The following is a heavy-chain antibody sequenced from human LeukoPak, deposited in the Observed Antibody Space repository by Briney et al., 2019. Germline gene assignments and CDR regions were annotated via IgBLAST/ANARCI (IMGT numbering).Heavy chain of an antibody. CDR1: GFTFSSNG. V-gene: IGHV3-33*01. CDR3: ARAKGDSLDI. CDR2: IWYDGSKE. D-gene: IGHD2-21*02. J-gene: IGHJ3*02. Sequence: GESLRLSCAASGFTFSSNGMHWVRQAPGKGLEWVAAIWYDGSKEYYADSVKGRFSISRDNSKNTLYLQMNSLRAEDTAVYYCARAKGDSLDIWGQGTMVTVSS.